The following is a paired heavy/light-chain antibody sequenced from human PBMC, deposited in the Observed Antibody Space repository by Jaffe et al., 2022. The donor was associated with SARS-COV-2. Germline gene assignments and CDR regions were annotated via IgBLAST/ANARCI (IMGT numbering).Light chain of an antibody. CDR3: QQHYTTPWT. Sequence: DIVMTQSPDSLAVSLGERATINCKSSQSLFYSSNNKDCVAWYQQKPGQPPKLLIYWASTRQSGVPDRFSGSGSGTDFTLTINNPQPEDVAVYYCQQHYTTPWTFGQGTKVEIK. J-gene: IGKJ1*01. CDR2: WAS. V-gene: IGKV4-1*01. CDR1: QSLFYSSNNKDC.
Heavy chain of an antibody. CDR1: EFTFDSYW. CDR2: INQDGSAK. J-gene: IGHJ4*02. D-gene: IGHD6-19*01. CDR3: ARHSSGWFVAPIDI. Sequence: EVRLVESGGGLVQPGGSLRLSCAASEFTFDSYWLSWVRQAPGKGLEWVANINQDGSAKYYVDSVKGRFSISRDNANNSLYLQMNSLRVEDTAVYYCARHSSGWFVAPIDIWGQGTLATVSS. V-gene: IGHV3-7*03.